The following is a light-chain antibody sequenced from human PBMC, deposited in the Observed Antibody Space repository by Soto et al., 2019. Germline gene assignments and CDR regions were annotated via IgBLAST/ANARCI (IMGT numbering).Light chain of an antibody. CDR3: QQRSNWPT. CDR2: DAS. V-gene: IGKV3-11*01. Sequence: EIVLTQSPATLSLSPGERATLSCRASQSVSSYLAWYQQKPGQAPRLLIYDASNRATGIPARLSGSGSGTDFILAISSLEPEDFAVYYCQQRSNWPTFGQGTRLEIK. J-gene: IGKJ5*01. CDR1: QSVSSY.